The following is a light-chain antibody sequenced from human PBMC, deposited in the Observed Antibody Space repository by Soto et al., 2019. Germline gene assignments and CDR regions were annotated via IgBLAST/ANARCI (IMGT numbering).Light chain of an antibody. CDR1: QGISSA. CDR2: DAS. V-gene: IGKV1D-13*01. J-gene: IGKJ4*02. CDR3: QQYNNYPLT. Sequence: HLTDSPSTLPASVCSRVTITHRASQGISSALDWYQQKPGKAPKLLIYDASSLQSGVPSRFSGSGSGTEFTLTISSLQPDDFATYFCQQYNNYPLTFGRGTKVDIK.